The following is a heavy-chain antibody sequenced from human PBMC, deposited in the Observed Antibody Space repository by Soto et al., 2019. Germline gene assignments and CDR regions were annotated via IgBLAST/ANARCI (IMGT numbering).Heavy chain of an antibody. V-gene: IGHV3-23*01. CDR3: AKDGDGSGSYYPYNWFDP. D-gene: IGHD3-10*01. Sequence: GGSLRLSCAASGFTFSIYAMTWVRQAPGKGLEWVSAISATGSSTYYADSVTGRFTISRDNSKNTLYLQMNSLRAEDTAVYYCAKDGDGSGSYYPYNWFDPWGQGTLVTVS. CDR2: ISATGSST. J-gene: IGHJ5*02. CDR1: GFTFSIYA.